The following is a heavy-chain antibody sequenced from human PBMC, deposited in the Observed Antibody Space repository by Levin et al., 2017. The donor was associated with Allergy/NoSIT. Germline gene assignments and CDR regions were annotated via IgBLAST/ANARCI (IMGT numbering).Heavy chain of an antibody. Sequence: SETLSLTCTVSGGYVSSGTYYWSWIRQPPGKGLEWIGYIYYSGSTNYNPSLKSRVTISVDTSKNQVSLKLSSVTAADTAVYYCARDPEREGWFDPWGQGTLVTVSS. V-gene: IGHV4-61*01. CDR1: GGYVSSGTYY. D-gene: IGHD1-1*01. J-gene: IGHJ5*02. CDR3: ARDPEREGWFDP. CDR2: IYYSGST.